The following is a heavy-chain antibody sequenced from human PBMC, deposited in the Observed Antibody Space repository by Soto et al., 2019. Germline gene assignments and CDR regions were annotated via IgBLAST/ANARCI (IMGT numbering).Heavy chain of an antibody. D-gene: IGHD3-10*01. CDR1: GYIVTSYY. Sequence: ASVKVSFKAAGYIVTSYYLHWVLQAPGQGLEWMGWINPFDGSRMFAQSFQGRVTFTRDTSTSTVYMELSGLRSDDTAVYYCSRVDPGETSPFDHWGQGTLVTVSS. CDR2: INPFDGSR. J-gene: IGHJ4*02. CDR3: SRVDPGETSPFDH. V-gene: IGHV1-46*03.